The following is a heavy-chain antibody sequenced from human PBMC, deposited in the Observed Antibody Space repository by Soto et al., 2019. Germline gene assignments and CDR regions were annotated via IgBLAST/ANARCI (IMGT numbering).Heavy chain of an antibody. V-gene: IGHV4-30-4*01. CDR3: ARAPVGLDTISYFDY. CDR1: GGSISSGDYY. J-gene: IGHJ4*02. D-gene: IGHD3-3*01. Sequence: SETLSLTCTVSGGSISSGDYYWSWIRQPPGKGLEWIGYIYYSGSTYYNPSLKSRVTISVDTSKNQFSLGLTSVTAADTAVYFCARAPVGLDTISYFDYWGQGKLVTVSS. CDR2: IYYSGST.